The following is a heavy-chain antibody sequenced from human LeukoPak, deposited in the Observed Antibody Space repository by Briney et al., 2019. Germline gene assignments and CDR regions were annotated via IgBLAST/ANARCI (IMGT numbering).Heavy chain of an antibody. Sequence: PSETLSLTCTVSGGSISSYYWSWIRQPPGKGLEWIGYIYYSGSTNYNPSLKSRVTISVDTSKNQFSLKLSSVTAADTAVYYCARGGYCSSTSCPGFDPWGQGTLVTVSS. J-gene: IGHJ5*02. CDR1: GGSISSYY. D-gene: IGHD2-2*01. CDR3: ARGGYCSSTSCPGFDP. V-gene: IGHV4-59*12. CDR2: IYYSGST.